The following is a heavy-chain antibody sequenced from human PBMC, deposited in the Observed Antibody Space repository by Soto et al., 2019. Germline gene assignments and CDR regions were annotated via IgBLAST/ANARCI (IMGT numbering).Heavy chain of an antibody. Sequence: EVQLVESGGGLVKPGGSLRLSCAASGFTFSTYSMNWVRQAPGKGLEWVSSISSSGSYIYYADSVKGRFTISRDNAKNSLYLQMNSLRAEDTAVYYCARDIVAAVPGTCGVYWGQGTLVTVSS. CDR1: GFTFSTYS. CDR2: ISSSGSYI. D-gene: IGHD6-19*01. CDR3: ARDIVAAVPGTCGVY. V-gene: IGHV3-21*01. J-gene: IGHJ4*02.